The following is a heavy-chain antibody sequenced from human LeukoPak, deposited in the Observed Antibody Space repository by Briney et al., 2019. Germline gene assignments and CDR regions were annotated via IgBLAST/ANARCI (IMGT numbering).Heavy chain of an antibody. CDR3: ARLDRNYYYLDV. CDR1: GYTFTVHY. J-gene: IGHJ6*03. V-gene: IGHV1-2*06. CDR2: INPTTGVA. Sequence: ASVKVSCKTSGYTFTVHYMNWVRQAPGQGLEWMGRINPTTGVANYAQKFQGRITVTRDTSINTAYMELSSLTSDDTAVYYCARLDRNYYYLDVWGQGTTVSVSS. D-gene: IGHD1-1*01.